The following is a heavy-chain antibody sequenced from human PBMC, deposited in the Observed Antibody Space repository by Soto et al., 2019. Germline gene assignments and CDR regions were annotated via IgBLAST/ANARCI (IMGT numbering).Heavy chain of an antibody. V-gene: IGHV1-2*04. Sequence: QVRLVQSGAEVKKPGASVKVSCRASGYTFTAYYIHWVRQAPGQGLEWMGRSNPNSGDANHAQKFQGWVTMTRDTSISTAYMELSRLKSDDTAVYYFARGERSGYYVDYWGQGTLVTVSS. CDR2: SNPNSGDA. CDR1: GYTFTAYY. CDR3: ARGERSGYYVDY. J-gene: IGHJ4*02. D-gene: IGHD5-12*01.